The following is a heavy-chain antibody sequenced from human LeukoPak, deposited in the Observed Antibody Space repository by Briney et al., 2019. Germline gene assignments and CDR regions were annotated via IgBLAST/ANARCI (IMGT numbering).Heavy chain of an antibody. CDR2: IYYSGST. V-gene: IGHV4-59*01. J-gene: IGHJ5*02. CDR1: GGSISSYY. Sequence: SETLSLTCTVSGGSISSYYWSWIRQPPGKGLEWIGYIYYSGSTNYNPSLKSRVTISVDTSKNQLSLKLSSVTAADTAVYYCARLAKTGTTNWFDPWGQGTLVTVSS. CDR3: ARLAKTGTTNWFDP. D-gene: IGHD1-1*01.